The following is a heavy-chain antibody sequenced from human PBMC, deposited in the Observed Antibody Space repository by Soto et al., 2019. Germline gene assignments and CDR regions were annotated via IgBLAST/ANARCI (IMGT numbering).Heavy chain of an antibody. J-gene: IGHJ4*02. D-gene: IGHD6-19*01. CDR1: GASISSGLYY. CDR3: ARGPAHAKAGY. V-gene: IGHV4-31*03. CDR2: IHYSGSS. Sequence: QVQLQESGPGLVKPSQTLSLTCTVSGASISSGLYYWNWIRHIPGKGLEWSGCIHYSGSSYYNPSLQSRFIISVDTSDNQFSLKLTSVTAADTAVYYCARGPAHAKAGYWGQGIQVTV.